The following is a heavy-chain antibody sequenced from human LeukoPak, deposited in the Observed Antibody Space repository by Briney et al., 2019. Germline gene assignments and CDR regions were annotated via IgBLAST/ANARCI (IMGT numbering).Heavy chain of an antibody. D-gene: IGHD5-18*01. CDR2: IWYDGSNK. J-gene: IGHJ4*02. Sequence: PGGSLRLSXVASGFTFSSYGMHWVRQAPGKGLEWVAFIWYDGSNKYYADSVKGRFTISRDNSKNTLYLQMNSLRAEDTAVYYCAKSYSYGYDYWGQGTLVTVSS. V-gene: IGHV3-30*02. CDR3: AKSYSYGYDY. CDR1: GFTFSSYG.